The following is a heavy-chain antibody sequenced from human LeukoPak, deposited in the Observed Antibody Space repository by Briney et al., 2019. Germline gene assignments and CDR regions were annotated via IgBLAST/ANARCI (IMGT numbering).Heavy chain of an antibody. V-gene: IGHV3-53*01. Sequence: GGSLRLSCAASGFIVSNNYMSWVRLAPGKGLEWVSAIYSGGNTYYTGSVKGRFTISRDNSKNTLYLQMNSLRAEDTAVYYCAKILAAAGNVNWFDPWGQGTLVTVSS. CDR1: GFIVSNNY. J-gene: IGHJ5*02. CDR3: AKILAAAGNVNWFDP. CDR2: IYSGGNT. D-gene: IGHD6-13*01.